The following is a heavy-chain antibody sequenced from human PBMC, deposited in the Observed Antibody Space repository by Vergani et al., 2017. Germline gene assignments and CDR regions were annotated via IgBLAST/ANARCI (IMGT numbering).Heavy chain of an antibody. J-gene: IGHJ4*02. Sequence: EVQMVESGGGLVKPGGSLRLSCVASGFTFSHYSMNWVRQAPGKGLEWVSSISGNNDDVYYADSVKGRFTISRDNAKNSLYLQMNSLRAEDTAVYYCARAPRFGASHPIDFDYWGQGTLVTVSS. CDR3: ARAPRFGASHPIDFDY. CDR2: ISGNNDDV. CDR1: GFTFSHYS. V-gene: IGHV3-21*01. D-gene: IGHD3-10*01.